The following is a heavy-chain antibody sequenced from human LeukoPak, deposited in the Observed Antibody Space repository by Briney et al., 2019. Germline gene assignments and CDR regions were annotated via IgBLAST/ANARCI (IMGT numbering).Heavy chain of an antibody. J-gene: IGHJ4*02. Sequence: GGSLRLSCAASGFTFSSYAMSWVRQAPGKGLEWVSAISGSGGSTYYADSVKGRFTISRDNSKNTLYLQMNSLRAEDTAVYYCAKVKVFGVVIVSPFAYWGQGTLVTVSS. CDR2: ISGSGGST. V-gene: IGHV3-23*01. CDR1: GFTFSSYA. CDR3: AKVKVFGVVIVSPFAY. D-gene: IGHD3-3*01.